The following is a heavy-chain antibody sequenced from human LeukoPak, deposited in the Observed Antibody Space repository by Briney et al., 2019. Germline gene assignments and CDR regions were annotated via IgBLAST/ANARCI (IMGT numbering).Heavy chain of an antibody. CDR2: IYPGDSDT. D-gene: IGHD3-3*01. V-gene: IGHV5-51*01. CDR1: GYSFTSYW. J-gene: IGHJ6*03. CDR3: ARHQARFLEWLPNLCYMDV. Sequence: GESLKISCKGSGYSFTSYWIGWVRQMPGKGLEWMGIIYPGDSDTRYSPSFQGQVTISADKSISTAYLQWSSLKASDTAMYYCARHQARFLEWLPNLCYMDVWGKGTTVTVSS.